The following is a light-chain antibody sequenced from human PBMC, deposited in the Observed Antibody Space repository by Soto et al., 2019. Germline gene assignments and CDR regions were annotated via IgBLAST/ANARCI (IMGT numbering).Light chain of an antibody. CDR2: DVS. Sequence: QSALTQPASVSGSPGQSLTISCTGTSSDVGRYNYVSWYQHHPGKAPKLMIYDVSHRPSGVSNRFSGSKSGNTASLTISGLQGEDEADYYCSSCGGASAPVLFGGGTQLTVL. J-gene: IGLJ3*02. CDR3: SSCGGASAPVL. V-gene: IGLV2-14*03. CDR1: SSDVGRYNY.